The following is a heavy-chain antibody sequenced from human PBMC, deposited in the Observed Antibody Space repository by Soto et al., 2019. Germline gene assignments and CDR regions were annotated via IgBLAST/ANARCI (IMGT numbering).Heavy chain of an antibody. CDR1: GFTLSGYW. J-gene: IGHJ4*02. D-gene: IGHD3-10*01. CDR3: ARGGSGIYYPFDY. CDR2: INSDESST. Sequence: GGSLRLSCAASGFTLSGYWMHWVRQAPGKGLVWVSRINSDESSTSYADSVKGRFTISRDNAKNTLYLQMNSLRAEDTAVYYCARGGSGIYYPFDYWGQGTLVTVSS. V-gene: IGHV3-74*01.